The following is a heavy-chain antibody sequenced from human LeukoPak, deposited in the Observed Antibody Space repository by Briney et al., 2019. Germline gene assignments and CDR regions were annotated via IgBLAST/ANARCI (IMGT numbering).Heavy chain of an antibody. V-gene: IGHV1-69*13. Sequence: ASVKVSCKASGGTFSSYAFSWVRQAPRQGLEWMGGIIPIFGTTNYAQRFQGRVTITADESTSTAYMELSSLRSEDTAVYYCARGHYYYGSGSYEPLYLYFDYWGQGTLVTVSS. CDR2: IIPIFGTT. CDR1: GGTFSSYA. D-gene: IGHD3-10*01. CDR3: ARGHYYYGSGSYEPLYLYFDY. J-gene: IGHJ4*02.